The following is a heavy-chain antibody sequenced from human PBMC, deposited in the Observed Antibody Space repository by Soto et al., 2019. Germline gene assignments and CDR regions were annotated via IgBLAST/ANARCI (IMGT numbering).Heavy chain of an antibody. CDR3: ARDGMGTIVGGMDV. D-gene: IGHD7-27*01. Sequence: QVQLVQSGAEVKNHGSSVKVSCKTSGGTFSNDAISWVRQAPGQGLEWMGGIIPIYGTTHYAQKLQDRLKLTADESTGTAYMELSSLRSDDTGVYYCARDGMGTIVGGMDVWGRGTTVTVSS. CDR1: GGTFSNDA. V-gene: IGHV1-69*01. J-gene: IGHJ6*02. CDR2: IIPIYGTT.